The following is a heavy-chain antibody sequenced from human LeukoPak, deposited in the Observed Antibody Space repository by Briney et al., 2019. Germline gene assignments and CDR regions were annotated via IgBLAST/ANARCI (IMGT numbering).Heavy chain of an antibody. CDR2: IKQDGREK. J-gene: IGHJ4*02. Sequence: GGSLRLSCAASGFTFSSYWMSWVRQAPGKGLEWVANIKQDGREKYYVDSVKGRFTISRDNAKNSLYLQMNSLRAEDTAVYYCARSVSIDGYGERFDYWGQGTLVTVSS. CDR3: ARSVSIDGYGERFDY. D-gene: IGHD1-1*01. V-gene: IGHV3-7*05. CDR1: GFTFSSYW.